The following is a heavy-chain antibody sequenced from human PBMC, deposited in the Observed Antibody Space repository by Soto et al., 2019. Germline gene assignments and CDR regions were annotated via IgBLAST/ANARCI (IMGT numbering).Heavy chain of an antibody. J-gene: IGHJ4*02. D-gene: IGHD2-15*01. V-gene: IGHV3-23*01. CDR3: AGIKLWPYFDY. Sequence: SLRLSCAASGFTFRTYAMTWVRQAPGKGLEWVSTISGSGDTTYYADSVKGRFTISRDNSKSTLYLQMNSLRAGDTAIYYCAGIKLWPYFDYWGQGTLVTVSS. CDR1: GFTFRTYA. CDR2: ISGSGDTT.